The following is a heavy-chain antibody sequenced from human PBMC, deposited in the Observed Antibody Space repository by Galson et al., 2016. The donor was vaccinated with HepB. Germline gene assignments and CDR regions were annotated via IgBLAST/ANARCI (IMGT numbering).Heavy chain of an antibody. J-gene: IGHJ4*02. CDR1: GFTFSSYG. D-gene: IGHD5-24*01. Sequence: SLRLSCAASGFTFSSYGMSWVRQAPGKGLECVATLSGSGLNTYYPESVRGRFTVSREIATSTLYLQINDLRAEDTAIYYCAKMREMATAKRAFDYWGQGTWVTVSS. CDR3: AKMREMATAKRAFDY. V-gene: IGHV3-23*01. CDR2: LSGSGLNT.